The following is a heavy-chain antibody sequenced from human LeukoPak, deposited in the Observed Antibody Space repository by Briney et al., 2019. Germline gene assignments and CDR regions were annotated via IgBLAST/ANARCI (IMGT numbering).Heavy chain of an antibody. Sequence: PSRTLSLTCAVYGGSFSGYYWSWIRQPPGKGLEWIGKINHSGSTNYNPSLKSRVTISVDTSKNQFSPKLSSVTAADTAVYYCARVVVAANYYYYYMDVWGKGTTVTVSS. D-gene: IGHD2-15*01. CDR1: GGSFSGYY. CDR2: INHSGST. CDR3: ARVVVAANYYYYYMDV. J-gene: IGHJ6*03. V-gene: IGHV4-34*01.